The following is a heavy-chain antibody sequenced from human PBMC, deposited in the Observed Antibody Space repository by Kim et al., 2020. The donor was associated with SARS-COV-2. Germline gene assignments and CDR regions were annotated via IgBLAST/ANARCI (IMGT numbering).Heavy chain of an antibody. V-gene: IGHV3-21*01. CDR3: ARSPPGSFDL. CDR2: YI. D-gene: IGHD3-10*01. Sequence: YIYYADSVKGRFTISRDSAKNSLYLQMNSLRAEDTAVYYCARSPPGSFDLWGRGTLVTVSS. J-gene: IGHJ2*01.